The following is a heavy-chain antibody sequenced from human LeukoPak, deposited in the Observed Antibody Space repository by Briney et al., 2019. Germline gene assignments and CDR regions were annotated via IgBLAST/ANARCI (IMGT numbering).Heavy chain of an antibody. CDR3: ARDPGNSSTPFDY. J-gene: IGHJ4*02. D-gene: IGHD1-7*01. V-gene: IGHV3-69-1*01. CDR2: ISSSSTI. Sequence: GGSLRLSCAASGFTFSSYSMNWVRQAPGKGLEWVSSISSSSTIYYADSVKGRFTISRDNAKNSLYLQMNSLRAEDTAVYYCARDPGNSSTPFDYWGQGTLVTVSS. CDR1: GFTFSSYS.